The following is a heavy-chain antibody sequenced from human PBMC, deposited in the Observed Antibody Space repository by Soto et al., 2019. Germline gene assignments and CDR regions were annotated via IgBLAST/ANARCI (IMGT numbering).Heavy chain of an antibody. CDR1: GFTFSSYG. CDR2: ISYDGSNK. V-gene: IGHV3-30*18. CDR3: AKKYGSGSYYIDAFDI. D-gene: IGHD3-10*01. Sequence: QVQLVESGGGVVQPGRSLRLSCAASGFTFSSYGMHWVRQAPGKGLEWVAVISYDGSNKYYADSVQGRFTISRDNSKNTLYLQMNSLRAEDTAVYYCAKKYGSGSYYIDAFDIWGQGTMVTVSS. J-gene: IGHJ3*02.